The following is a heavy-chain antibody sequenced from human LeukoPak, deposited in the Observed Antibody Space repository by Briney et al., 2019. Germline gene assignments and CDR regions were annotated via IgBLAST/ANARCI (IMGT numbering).Heavy chain of an antibody. D-gene: IGHD5-12*01. Sequence: GGSLRLSCAASGFTFSSYSMNWIRQAPGNGLEWVSYTSNSGSTKSYADSVEGRFTISRDNAKNSLYLQMNSLRAEDTAVYYCARGFRVATIDWFDPWGQGTLVTVSS. CDR3: ARGFRVATIDWFDP. V-gene: IGHV3-48*04. CDR1: GFTFSSYS. J-gene: IGHJ5*02. CDR2: TSNSGSTK.